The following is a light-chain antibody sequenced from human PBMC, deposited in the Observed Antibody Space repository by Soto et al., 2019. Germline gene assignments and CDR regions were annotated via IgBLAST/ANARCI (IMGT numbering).Light chain of an antibody. CDR3: SSYTSSSTRV. V-gene: IGLV2-14*01. J-gene: IGLJ2*01. Sequence: QSVLTQPASVYGSPGQSITISCTGTSSDVGGYNYVSWYQQHPGKAPKLMIYDVSNRPSGVSNRFSGSKSGNTASLTISGLQAEDEADYYCSSYTSSSTRVFGGGTEVTVL. CDR1: SSDVGGYNY. CDR2: DVS.